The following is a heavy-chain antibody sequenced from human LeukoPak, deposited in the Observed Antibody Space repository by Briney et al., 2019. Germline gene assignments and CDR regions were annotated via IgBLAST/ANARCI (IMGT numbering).Heavy chain of an antibody. Sequence: SETLSLTCTVSGGSIRNMSFYWGWIRQSPGKGLEWITSIFYSGGTYYNPSLKSQVTISVDTSKNQLSLKLTTVTAADTAVYYCARGWFGNPPDHWGQGTLVTVSS. V-gene: IGHV4-39*07. J-gene: IGHJ4*02. D-gene: IGHD3-10*01. CDR2: IFYSGGT. CDR3: ARGWFGNPPDH. CDR1: GGSIRNMSFY.